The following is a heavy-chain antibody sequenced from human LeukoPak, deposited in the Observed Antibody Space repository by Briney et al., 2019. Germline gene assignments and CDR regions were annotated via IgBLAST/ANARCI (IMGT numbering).Heavy chain of an antibody. V-gene: IGHV5-51*01. J-gene: IGHJ6*03. Sequence: EESLKISCKGSGYSFTSYWIGWVRQMPGKGLEWMGIIYPGDSDTRYSPSLQGQVTISADKSSSTAYLQWSSLKASDTAMYYCARHYSSAYYYYYYMDGWGKGTTVTVSS. CDR2: IYPGDSDT. CDR1: GYSFTSYW. CDR3: ARHYSSAYYYYYYMDG. D-gene: IGHD6-25*01.